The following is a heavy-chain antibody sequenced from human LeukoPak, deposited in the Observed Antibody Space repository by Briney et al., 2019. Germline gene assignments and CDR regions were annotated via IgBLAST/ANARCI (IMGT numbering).Heavy chain of an antibody. CDR3: ARERSGVWTSDY. CDR2: IGSSDTTT. Sequence: GGSPRLSCAASGFTFSDYYMTWFRQAPGKGLEWISYIGSSDTTTYYADSVKGRFTISRDNAKNSVYLQMNSLRVEDTAVYYCARERSGVWTSDYWGLGTLVTVSS. J-gene: IGHJ4*02. CDR1: GFTFSDYY. V-gene: IGHV3-11*01. D-gene: IGHD5/OR15-5a*01.